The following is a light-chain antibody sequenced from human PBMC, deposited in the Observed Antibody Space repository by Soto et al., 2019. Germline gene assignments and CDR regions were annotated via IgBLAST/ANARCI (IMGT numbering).Light chain of an antibody. CDR1: SSDVGGYNY. J-gene: IGLJ1*01. CDR2: EVS. V-gene: IGLV2-8*01. Sequence: QSVLTQPPSASGSPGQSVTISCPGTSSDVGGYNYVSWYQKHPGKAPKLMIYEVSKRPSGVPDRFSGSKSGNTASLTVSGLQAEDEADYYCSSYAGSNNSLYVFGTGNKVTVL. CDR3: SSYAGSNNSLYV.